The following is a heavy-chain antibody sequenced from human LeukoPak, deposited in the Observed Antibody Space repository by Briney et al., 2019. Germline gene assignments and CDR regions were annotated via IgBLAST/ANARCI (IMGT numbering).Heavy chain of an antibody. V-gene: IGHV3-21*01. Sequence: GGSLRLSCAASGFAFSTYGMNWVRQAPGKGLEWVSSISSSSTYIYYADSVKGRVTISRDNAKNSLYLQMNSLRAEDTAVYYCAKVLSGCETTRCELDYWGQGTLVTVSP. CDR1: GFAFSTYG. J-gene: IGHJ4*02. CDR3: AKVLSGCETTRCELDY. D-gene: IGHD1-26*01. CDR2: ISSSSTYI.